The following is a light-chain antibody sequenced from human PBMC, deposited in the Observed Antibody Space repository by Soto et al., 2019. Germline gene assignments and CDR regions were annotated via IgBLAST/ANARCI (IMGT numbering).Light chain of an antibody. Sequence: IVMTQSPATLSGSPGEIATLSCRASQSVSSNLAWYQQKPGQAPRLLIYGASTRATGIPARFSGSGSGTEFTFSITSLQPEDFGTYYCQQCYMGWTFGQGTKVDIK. V-gene: IGKV3-15*01. CDR2: GAS. J-gene: IGKJ1*01. CDR3: QQCYMGWT. CDR1: QSVSSN.